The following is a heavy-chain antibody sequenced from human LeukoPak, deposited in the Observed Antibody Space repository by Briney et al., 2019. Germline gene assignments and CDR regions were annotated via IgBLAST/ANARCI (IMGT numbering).Heavy chain of an antibody. CDR3: ARTPRTGYSSSWYWYGMDV. CDR2: IYYSGST. CDR1: GGSISSYY. D-gene: IGHD6-13*01. Sequence: SETLSLTCTVSGGSISSYYWSWIRQPPGKGLEWIGYIYYSGSTNYNPSLKSRVTISVDTSKNQFSLKLSSVTAADTAVYYCARTPRTGYSSSWYWYGMDVWGQGTAVTVSS. J-gene: IGHJ6*02. V-gene: IGHV4-59*01.